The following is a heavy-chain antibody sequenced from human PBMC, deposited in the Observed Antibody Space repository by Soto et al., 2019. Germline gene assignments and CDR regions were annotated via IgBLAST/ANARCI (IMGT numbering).Heavy chain of an antibody. D-gene: IGHD6-13*01. CDR3: ARLKAAAGTRGNYYGMDV. CDR1: GYTFTGYY. J-gene: IGHJ6*02. CDR2: INPNSGGT. V-gene: IGHV1-2*04. Sequence: QVPLVQSGAEVKQPGASVKVSCKASGYTFTGYYMHWVRQAPGQGLEWMGWINPNSGGTNYAQKFQGWVTMTRDTSISTAYMELSRLRSDDTAVYYCARLKAAAGTRGNYYGMDVWGQGTTVTVSS.